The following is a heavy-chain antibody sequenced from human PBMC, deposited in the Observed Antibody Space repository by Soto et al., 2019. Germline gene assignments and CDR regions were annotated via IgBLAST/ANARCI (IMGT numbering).Heavy chain of an antibody. J-gene: IGHJ4*02. CDR2: VSAYNGDT. V-gene: IGHV1-18*01. D-gene: IGHD2-8*01. Sequence: QPQLVQSGGEVKKPGASVTVSCKASGYTFTSYGISWVRQAPGQGLEWMGWVSAYNGDTNYAQNFQGRVTMTTDTSTSTAYMDLRSLRSDDTATYYCARDRGYCANGVCFRYDYWGQGTLVTVSS. CDR1: GYTFTSYG. CDR3: ARDRGYCANGVCFRYDY.